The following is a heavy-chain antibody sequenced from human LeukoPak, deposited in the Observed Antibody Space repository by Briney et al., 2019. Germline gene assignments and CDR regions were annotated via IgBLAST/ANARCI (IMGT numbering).Heavy chain of an antibody. Sequence: GGSLKLSCTASGFTFGDYAMSWVRQAPGKGLEWVGFIRSKTYGGTTEYAASVKGRFTISRDDSKSIAYLQMNSLKTEDTAVYYCTRDVSGEPFISWYFDLWGRGTLVTVSS. J-gene: IGHJ2*01. CDR1: GFTFGDYA. CDR2: IRSKTYGGTT. V-gene: IGHV3-49*04. D-gene: IGHD3-10*01. CDR3: TRDVSGEPFISWYFDL.